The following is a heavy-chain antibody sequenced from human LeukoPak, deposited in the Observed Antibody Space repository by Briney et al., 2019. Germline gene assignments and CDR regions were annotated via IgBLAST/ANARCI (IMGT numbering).Heavy chain of an antibody. D-gene: IGHD3-10*01. CDR3: ARTVPGYFFDS. V-gene: IGHV3-74*01. CDR2: INTDGSGT. CDR1: GFTFSSYW. J-gene: IGHJ4*02. Sequence: GGSLRLSCAASGFTFSSYWMHWVRQAPGMGLVWVSRINTDGSGTTYADSVKGRFTISRDSAKNTLYLQMNSLRAEDTAVYYCARTVPGYFFDSWGQGTLVTVSS.